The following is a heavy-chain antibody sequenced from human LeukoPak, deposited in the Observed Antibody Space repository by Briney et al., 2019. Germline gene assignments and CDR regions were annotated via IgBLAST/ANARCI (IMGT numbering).Heavy chain of an antibody. CDR3: AKTDPADWYYFDY. Sequence: SGGSLRLSCAASGFTFSNYAMNWVRQAPGKGLEWVSAINGRGGSTFYADSVKGRFTISRDNSKNTLCLQMNTLRAEDTAVYYCAKTDPADWYYFDYWGQGTLVTVSS. J-gene: IGHJ4*02. CDR1: GFTFSNYA. D-gene: IGHD3-9*01. V-gene: IGHV3-23*01. CDR2: INGRGGST.